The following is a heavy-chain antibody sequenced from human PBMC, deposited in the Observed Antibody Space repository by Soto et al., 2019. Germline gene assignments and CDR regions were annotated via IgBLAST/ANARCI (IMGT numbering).Heavy chain of an antibody. D-gene: IGHD3-22*01. J-gene: IGHJ6*02. CDR3: AREEQYYYDSSGYSYYYGMDV. V-gene: IGHV4-4*07. Sequence: QEQLQESGPGLVKPSETLSLTCTVSGGSISSYYWSWIRQPAGKGLEWIGRIYTSGSTNYNPSLKSRVTTAVDTSKNQFSVKLCSVTAADTTVYYCAREEQYYYDSSGYSYYYGMDVWGQGTTVTVSS. CDR2: IYTSGST. CDR1: GGSISSYY.